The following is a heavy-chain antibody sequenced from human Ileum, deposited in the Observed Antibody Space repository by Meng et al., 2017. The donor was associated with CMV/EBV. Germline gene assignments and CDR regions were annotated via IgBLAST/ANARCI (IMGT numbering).Heavy chain of an antibody. CDR1: GFTFSTEA. CDR2: ITSAGAT. J-gene: IGHJ4*02. CDR3: TREQLGY. D-gene: IGHD1-26*01. V-gene: IGHV3-23*01. Sequence: GESLKISCAASGFTFSTEAMNWGRQAPGKGLKWVSGITSAGATYYADSVKGRFAISRDNSKNTVFLQMNGLRADDTAKYYCTREQLGYWGQGTMVTVSS.